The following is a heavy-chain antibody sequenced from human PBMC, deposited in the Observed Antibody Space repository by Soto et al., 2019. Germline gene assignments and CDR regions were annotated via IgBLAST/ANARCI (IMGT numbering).Heavy chain of an antibody. CDR3: AKEPNDAFDI. V-gene: IGHV3-30*18. CDR1: GFTFSSYG. CDR2: ISYDGSNK. Sequence: GGSLRLSCAASGFTFSSYGMHWVRQAPGKGLEWVAVISYDGSNKYYADSVKGRFTISRDNSKNTLYLQMNSLRAEDTAVYYCAKEPNDAFDIWGQGTMVTVSS. J-gene: IGHJ3*02.